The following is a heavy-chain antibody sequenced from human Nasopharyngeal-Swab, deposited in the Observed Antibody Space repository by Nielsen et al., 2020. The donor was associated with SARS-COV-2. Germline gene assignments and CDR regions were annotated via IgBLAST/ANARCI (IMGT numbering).Heavy chain of an antibody. CDR1: GYTFTGYY. V-gene: IGHV1-2*02. D-gene: IGHD2-2*01. CDR3: ARGIVVVPAAMHYYYGMDV. J-gene: IGHJ6*02. CDR2: INPNSGGT. Sequence: ASVKVSCKASGYTFTGYYMHWVRQAPGQGLEWMGWINPNSGGTNYAQKFQGRVTMTRDTSISTAYMEVSRLRSDDTAVYYCARGIVVVPAAMHYYYGMDVWGQGTTVTVSS.